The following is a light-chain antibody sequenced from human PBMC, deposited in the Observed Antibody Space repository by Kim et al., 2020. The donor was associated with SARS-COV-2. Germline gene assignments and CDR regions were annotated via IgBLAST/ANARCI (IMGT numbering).Light chain of an antibody. CDR2: KSS. V-gene: IGKV1-5*03. CDR1: QSISGW. J-gene: IGKJ2*01. Sequence: VGDRVTITCRASQSISGWLAWYQQKPGKAPRLLIYKSSTLESGVPSRFSGRVFGERFTEFTLTISSLQPDDFATYYCQQYETSPYTFGQGTKLEI. CDR3: QQYETSPYT.